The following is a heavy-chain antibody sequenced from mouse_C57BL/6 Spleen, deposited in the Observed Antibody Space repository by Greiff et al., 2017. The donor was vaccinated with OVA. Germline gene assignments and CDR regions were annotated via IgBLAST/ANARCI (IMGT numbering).Heavy chain of an antibody. V-gene: IGHV2-2*01. CDR1: GFSLTSYG. CDR2: ICSGGST. D-gene: IGHD1-1*01. CDR3: ARNYYYGSSLHVWYFDV. J-gene: IGHJ1*03. Sequence: QVQLQQSGPGLVQPSQILSITCTVSGFSLTSYGLHWVRQSPGKGLEWLGVICSGGSTDYNAAFISRLSISKDNSKSQVFFKMNSLQADDTAIYCCARNYYYGSSLHVWYFDVWGTGTTVTVSS.